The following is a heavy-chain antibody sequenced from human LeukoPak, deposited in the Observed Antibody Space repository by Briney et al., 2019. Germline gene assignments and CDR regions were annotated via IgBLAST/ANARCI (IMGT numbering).Heavy chain of an antibody. CDR3: AREVYSSGSDAFDI. CDR1: GFTFSSYD. Sequence: GGSLRLSCAASGFTFSSYDMHWVRQATGKGLEWVSAIGTAGDTYYLGSVKGRFTISRENAKNSLYLQMNSLRAGDTAVYYCAREVYSSGSDAFDIWGQGTMVTVSS. J-gene: IGHJ3*02. D-gene: IGHD3-22*01. CDR2: IGTAGDT. V-gene: IGHV3-13*01.